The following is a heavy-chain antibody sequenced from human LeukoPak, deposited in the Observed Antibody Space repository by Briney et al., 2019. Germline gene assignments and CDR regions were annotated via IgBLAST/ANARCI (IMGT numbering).Heavy chain of an antibody. Sequence: ASVKVSCKASGGTFSSYAISWVRQAPGQGLEWMGGIIPIFGTANYAQKFQGRVTITADESTSTAYMELSSLRSEDTAVYYCAREPPSDDGQLAAAGPYYFDYWGQGTLVTVSS. CDR2: IIPIFGTA. CDR3: AREPPSDDGQLAAAGPYYFDY. CDR1: GGTFSSYA. V-gene: IGHV1-69*13. D-gene: IGHD6-13*01. J-gene: IGHJ4*02.